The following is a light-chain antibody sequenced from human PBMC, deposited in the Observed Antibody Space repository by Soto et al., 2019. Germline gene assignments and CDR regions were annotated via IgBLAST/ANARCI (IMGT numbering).Light chain of an antibody. J-gene: IGKJ3*01. V-gene: IGKV3-20*01. CDR1: QSVSSRY. Sequence: ESVLTQSPGTLSMSPGERATLSCRASQSVSSRYSAWYQQKPGQAPRLLIYGASRRATGIPDRFSGSGSGTDFTLTISSLEPEDFAVYYCQQYGSSPFTFGPGTKVHI. CDR3: QQYGSSPFT. CDR2: GAS.